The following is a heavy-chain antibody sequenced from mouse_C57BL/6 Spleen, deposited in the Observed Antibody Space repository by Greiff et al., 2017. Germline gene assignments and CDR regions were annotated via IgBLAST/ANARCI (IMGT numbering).Heavy chain of an antibody. J-gene: IGHJ2*01. V-gene: IGHV7-3*01. CDR2: IRNKANGYTT. D-gene: IGHD4-1*01. CDR3: ARYHSFWDCFDY. Sequence: EVMLVESGGGLVQPGGSLSLSCAASGFTFTDYYMSWVRQPPGKALEWLGFIRNKANGYTTEYSASVKGRFTISRDNSQSILYLQMNALRAEDSATYYCARYHSFWDCFDYWGQGTTLTVSS. CDR1: GFTFTDYY.